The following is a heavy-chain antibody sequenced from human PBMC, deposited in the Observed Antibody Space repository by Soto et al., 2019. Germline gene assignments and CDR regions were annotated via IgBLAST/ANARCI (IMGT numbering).Heavy chain of an antibody. CDR2: IYYSGST. J-gene: IGHJ4*02. CDR3: ARRRSPDYYDSSGYYYFDY. V-gene: IGHV4-39*01. D-gene: IGHD3-22*01. Sequence: SETLSLTCTVSGGSISSSSYYWGWIRQPPGKGLEWIGSIYYSGSTYYNPSLKSRVTISVDTSKNQFSLKLSSVTAADTAVYYCARRRSPDYYDSSGYYYFDYWGQGTLVTVSS. CDR1: GGSISSSSYY.